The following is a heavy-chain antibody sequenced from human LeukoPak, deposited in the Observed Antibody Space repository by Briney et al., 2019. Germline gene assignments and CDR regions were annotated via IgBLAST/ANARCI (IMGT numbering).Heavy chain of an antibody. V-gene: IGHV3-23*01. D-gene: IGHD2-21*02. CDR2: ISGSGGTT. J-gene: IGHJ4*02. CDR3: ATAATYCTAACYSLSAY. CDR1: EFTFRSYS. Sequence: PGGSLRLSCAASEFTFRSYSLTWVRQAPGKGLEWVSLISGSGGTTYYADSVRGRFTISRDNSKNTLYLQMNTLRAGDTAVNYCATAATYCTAACYSLSAYWGQGPLVTVSS.